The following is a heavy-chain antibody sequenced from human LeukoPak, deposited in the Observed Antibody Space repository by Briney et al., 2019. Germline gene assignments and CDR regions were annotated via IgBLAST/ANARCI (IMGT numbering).Heavy chain of an antibody. CDR1: GYTFTSYD. D-gene: IGHD3-3*02. Sequence: ASVKVSCKASGYTFTSYDINWVRQATGQGLEWMGWINTYNGNTKYAQKLQGRVTMTTDTTTSTAYMELRSLRSDDTAVYYCARDLVHHRLLATVYNWFDPWGQGTLVTVSS. CDR3: ARDLVHHRLLATVYNWFDP. CDR2: INTYNGNT. V-gene: IGHV1-18*01. J-gene: IGHJ5*02.